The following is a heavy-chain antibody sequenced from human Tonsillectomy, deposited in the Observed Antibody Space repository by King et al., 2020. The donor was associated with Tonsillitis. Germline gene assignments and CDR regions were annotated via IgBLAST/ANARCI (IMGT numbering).Heavy chain of an antibody. Sequence: VQLVESGGGVVQPGRSLRLSCAASGFTFSSYGMHWVRQAPGKGLEWAAVISYDGSNKYYADSMKGRFTISRDNSKNTLYLQMHSLRAEDTAVYYCAKGYDSSGYYSEYFDVWGRGTLVSVSS. CDR2: ISYDGSNK. J-gene: IGHJ2*01. CDR3: AKGYDSSGYYSEYFDV. V-gene: IGHV3-30*18. CDR1: GFTFSSYG. D-gene: IGHD3-22*01.